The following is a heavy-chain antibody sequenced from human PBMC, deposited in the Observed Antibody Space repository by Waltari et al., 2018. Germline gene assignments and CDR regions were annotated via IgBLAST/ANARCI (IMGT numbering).Heavy chain of an antibody. V-gene: IGHV3-53*01. D-gene: IGHD1-1*01. CDR1: GSTVGNTF. Sequence: EVQLVESGGDLIQPGGSLQLSCAASGSTVGNTFMGWVRQAPGKGLEWVSVIYSCGSTNYIDSVRGRFTISRDSSKNTLYLQMNSLRAEDTAVYYCAKVDNVGLNNYWGQGTLVTVSS. CDR3: AKVDNVGLNNY. CDR2: IYSCGST. J-gene: IGHJ4*02.